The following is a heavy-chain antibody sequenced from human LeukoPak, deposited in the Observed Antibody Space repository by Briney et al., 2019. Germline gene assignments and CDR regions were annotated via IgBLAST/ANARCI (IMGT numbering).Heavy chain of an antibody. V-gene: IGHV4-59*01. D-gene: IGHD4-11*01. CDR1: GDSIDDSY. CDR2: ISYSGST. CDR3: ATMTTVPMYSYYFDS. J-gene: IGHJ4*02. Sequence: SEALSFTCTISGDSIDDSYWSWIRQSPGKGLEWIGYISYSGSTNYNPSLKSRVTISLDTSKNQFSLSLRSVTAADTAVYSCATMTTVPMYSYYFDSWGQGTLVTVS.